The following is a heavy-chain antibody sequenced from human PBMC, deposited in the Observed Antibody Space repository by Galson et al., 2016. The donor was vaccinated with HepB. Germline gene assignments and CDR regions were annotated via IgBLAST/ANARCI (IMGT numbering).Heavy chain of an antibody. CDR3: GRVDEFDV. D-gene: IGHD5-12*01. J-gene: IGHJ3*01. CDR1: GFTLKTYS. Sequence: SLRLSCAASGFTLKTYSVNWVRQAPGKGLEWVSSIDRSNDFIHYADSVKGRFTMSRDNAENSLYLQMNSLRPEDTAVYYCGRVDEFDVWGRGTMVTVSS. V-gene: IGHV3-21*01. CDR2: IDRSNDFI.